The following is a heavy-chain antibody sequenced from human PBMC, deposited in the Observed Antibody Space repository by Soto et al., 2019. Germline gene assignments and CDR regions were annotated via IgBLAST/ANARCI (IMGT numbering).Heavy chain of an antibody. CDR3: ARASTVVTHSGSYNWFDP. D-gene: IGHD2-21*02. J-gene: IGHJ5*02. V-gene: IGHV4-59*01. Sequence: QVQLQESGPGLVKPSETLSLTCTVSGGSISSNYWSWIRQPPGKGLEWIGYIYYSGGTNYNPSLKSRVTISVDTSKSQFSLKLSSVTAADTAVYYCARASTVVTHSGSYNWFDPWGQGTLVTVSS. CDR2: IYYSGGT. CDR1: GGSISSNY.